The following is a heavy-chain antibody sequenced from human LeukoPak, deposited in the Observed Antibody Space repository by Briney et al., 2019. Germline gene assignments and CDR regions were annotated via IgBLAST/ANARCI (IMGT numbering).Heavy chain of an antibody. CDR3: VSFYETY. V-gene: IGHV3-74*01. CDR1: GTYW. Sequence: GGSLRLSCAASGTYWMHWVRQAPGKGLVWVSHINSDGSWTSYADSVKGRFTISKDNAKNTVYLQMNNLRAEDTAVYYCVSFYETYWGRGTLVTVSS. J-gene: IGHJ4*02. CDR2: INSDGSWT. D-gene: IGHD2/OR15-2a*01.